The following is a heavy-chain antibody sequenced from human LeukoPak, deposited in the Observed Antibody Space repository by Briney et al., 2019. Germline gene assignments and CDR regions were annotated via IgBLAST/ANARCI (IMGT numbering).Heavy chain of an antibody. Sequence: SVKVSCKASGYTFTSYDINWVRQATGQGLEWMGGIIPIFGTANYAQKFQGRVTITTDESTSTAYMELSSLRSEDTAVYYCAIVVVPAAYYYYMDVWGKGTTVTVSS. D-gene: IGHD2-2*01. CDR2: IIPIFGTA. CDR1: GYTFTSYD. CDR3: AIVVVPAAYYYYMDV. J-gene: IGHJ6*03. V-gene: IGHV1-69*05.